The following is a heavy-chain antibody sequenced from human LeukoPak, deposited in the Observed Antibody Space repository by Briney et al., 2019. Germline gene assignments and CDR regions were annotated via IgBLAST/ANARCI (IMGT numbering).Heavy chain of an antibody. D-gene: IGHD6-13*01. CDR2: INHSGST. V-gene: IGHV4-34*01. CDR1: GGSFSGYY. Sequence: SETLSLTCAVYGGSFSGYYWSWIRQPPGKGLEWIGEINHSGSTNYNPSLKSRVTISVDTSKNQFSLKLSSVTAADTAVYYCARVTAAGSADDALDIWGQGTMVTVSS. J-gene: IGHJ3*02. CDR3: ARVTAAGSADDALDI.